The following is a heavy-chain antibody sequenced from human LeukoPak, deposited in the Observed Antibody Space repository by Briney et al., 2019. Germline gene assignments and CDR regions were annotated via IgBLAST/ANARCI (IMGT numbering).Heavy chain of an antibody. V-gene: IGHV3-7*01. CDR1: GFTFNTYW. J-gene: IGHJ3*02. CDR2: IKQDGSEK. D-gene: IGHD3-22*01. Sequence: PGGPLRLYCVVSGFTFNTYWMSWVRQAPGKGLEWVANIKQDGSEKYYVDSVKGRFTISRDNAKNSLYLQMNSLRAEDTAVYYCARQMEVVVRSACDIWGQGTMVTVSS. CDR3: ARQMEVVVRSACDI.